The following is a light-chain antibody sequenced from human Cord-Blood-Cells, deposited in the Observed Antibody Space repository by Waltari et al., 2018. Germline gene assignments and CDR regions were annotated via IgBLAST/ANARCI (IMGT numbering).Light chain of an antibody. V-gene: IGLV2-14*01. CDR3: SSYTSSSTWV. CDR2: DVS. J-gene: IGLJ3*02. CDR1: SSYVGGYNY. Sequence: QSALTHPASVSGSPGQSITISCTGTSSYVGGYNYVSWYQQHPGKAPKLMIYDVSKRPSGVSNRFSGSKSGNTASLTISGLQAEDEADYYCSSYTSSSTWVFGGGTKLTVL.